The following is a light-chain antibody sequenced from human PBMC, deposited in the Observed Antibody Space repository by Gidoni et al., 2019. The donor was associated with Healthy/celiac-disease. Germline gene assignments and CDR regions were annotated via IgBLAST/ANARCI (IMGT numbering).Light chain of an antibody. J-gene: IGKJ2*01. Sequence: DIQMTQSPSSLSASVGDRVTLTCRASQGISNYLAWYQQKPGKVPKLLIYAASTLQSGVPSRFGGSGSGTDFTLTISSLQPEDVATYYFQKYNSAPYTFGQGTKLEIK. CDR1: QGISNY. CDR3: QKYNSAPYT. V-gene: IGKV1-27*01. CDR2: AAS.